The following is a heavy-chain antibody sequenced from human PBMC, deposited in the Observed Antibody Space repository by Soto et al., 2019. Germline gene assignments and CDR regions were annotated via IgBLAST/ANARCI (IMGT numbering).Heavy chain of an antibody. CDR1: GDSISSSSYY. CDR3: ARQGDITMVRGVIIDYYYYGMDV. J-gene: IGHJ6*02. Sequence: SETLSLTCTVSGDSISSSSYYWGWIRQPPGKGLEWIGSIYHSGSTYYNPSLKSRVTISVDTSKNQFSLKLSSVTAADTAVYYCARQGDITMVRGVIIDYYYYGMDVWGQGTTVTVSS. V-gene: IGHV4-39*01. D-gene: IGHD3-10*01. CDR2: IYHSGST.